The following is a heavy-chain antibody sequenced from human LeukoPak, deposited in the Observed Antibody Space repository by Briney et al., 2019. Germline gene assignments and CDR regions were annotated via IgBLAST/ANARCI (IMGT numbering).Heavy chain of an antibody. CDR3: ARDRIVGAVNAFDI. D-gene: IGHD1-26*01. V-gene: IGHV4-59*01. Sequence: SETLSLTCTVSGGSISSYYWSWIRQPPGKGLEWIGYIYYSGSTNYNPSLKSRVTISVDTSKDQFSLKLSSVTAADTAVYYCARDRIVGAVNAFDIWGQGTMATVSS. J-gene: IGHJ3*02. CDR2: IYYSGST. CDR1: GGSISSYY.